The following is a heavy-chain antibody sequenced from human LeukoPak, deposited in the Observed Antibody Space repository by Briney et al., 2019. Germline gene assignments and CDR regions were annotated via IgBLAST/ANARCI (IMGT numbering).Heavy chain of an antibody. V-gene: IGHV4-4*07. CDR1: GGSISSYY. D-gene: IGHD6-13*01. Sequence: SETLSLTCTVSGGSISSYYWSWIRQPAGKGLEWIGRIYTSGSTNYNPSLKSRVTISVDTSKNQFSLKLSSVTAADTAVYYCARYRNREAAAGFDYWGQGTLVTVSS. CDR3: ARYRNREAAAGFDY. CDR2: IYTSGST. J-gene: IGHJ4*02.